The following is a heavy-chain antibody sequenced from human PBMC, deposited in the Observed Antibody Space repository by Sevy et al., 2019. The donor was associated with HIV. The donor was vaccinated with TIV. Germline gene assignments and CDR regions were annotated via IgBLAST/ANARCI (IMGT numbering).Heavy chain of an antibody. D-gene: IGHD3-22*01. Sequence: ASVKVSCKASDYTFSTQGFNWVRQAPGQGLEWMGWISAYNGNTKYAQKFQGRVTMTTDTSTSTAYMELRSLTSDDTALYYCARDWAPGYYYDAIGVKRDYYFDYWGQGTLVTVS. CDR3: ARDWAPGYYYDAIGVKRDYYFDY. V-gene: IGHV1-18*01. J-gene: IGHJ4*02. CDR2: ISAYNGNT. CDR1: DYTFSTQG.